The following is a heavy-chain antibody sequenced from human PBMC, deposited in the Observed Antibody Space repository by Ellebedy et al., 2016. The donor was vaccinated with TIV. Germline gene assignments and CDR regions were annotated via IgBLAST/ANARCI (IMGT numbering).Heavy chain of an antibody. Sequence: AASVKVSCKASGYTFTGSDRNSVRQATGQGLEWMGWMNPNSGNTGYAQKCQGRVTITRNTSISTAYMELSSLRSEDTAVYYCARSHLDIVATYGMDVWGQGTTVTVSS. CDR1: GYTFTGSD. D-gene: IGHD5-12*01. J-gene: IGHJ6*02. CDR3: ARSHLDIVATYGMDV. V-gene: IGHV1-8*03. CDR2: MNPNSGNT.